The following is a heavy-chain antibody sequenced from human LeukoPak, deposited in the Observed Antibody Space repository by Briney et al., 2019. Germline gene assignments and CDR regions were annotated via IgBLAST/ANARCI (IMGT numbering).Heavy chain of an antibody. CDR2: INHSGST. J-gene: IGHJ5*02. CDR1: GGSFSGYY. V-gene: IGHV4-34*01. Sequence: PSETLSLTCAVYGGSFSGYYWSWIRQPPGKGLEWIGEINHSGSTNYNPSLKSRVTISVDTSKNQFSLKLSSVTAADTAVYYCARDWNYGGAGNWFDPWGQGTLVTVSS. D-gene: IGHD1-7*01. CDR3: ARDWNYGGAGNWFDP.